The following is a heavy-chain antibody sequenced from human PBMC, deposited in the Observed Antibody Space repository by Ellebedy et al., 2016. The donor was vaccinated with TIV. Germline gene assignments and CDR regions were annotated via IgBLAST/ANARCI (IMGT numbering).Heavy chain of an antibody. V-gene: IGHV5-51*01. CDR2: IYPANFNA. J-gene: IGHJ4*02. Sequence: GESLKISCKGSGYDFSNYWTGWVRQMPGKGLEWMGSIYPANFNARYSPSFQGQVTISADNSITTVYLQWDSLRASDNAMYYCARYGEDGDSIPDYWGQGTLVTVSS. D-gene: IGHD5-24*01. CDR1: GYDFSNYW. CDR3: ARYGEDGDSIPDY.